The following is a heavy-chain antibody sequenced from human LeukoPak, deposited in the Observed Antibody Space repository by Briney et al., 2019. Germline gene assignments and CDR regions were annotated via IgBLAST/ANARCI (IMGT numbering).Heavy chain of an antibody. D-gene: IGHD4-17*01. Sequence: GALRLSCAASGFTFSSFSMNWVRQAPGKGLEWISYITSSSSSTYYADSVKGRFTISRDNAKNSLYLQMNSLRAADTAVYYCARVIGSYGDSAYWGQGTLVTVSS. J-gene: IGHJ4*02. CDR3: ARVIGSYGDSAY. CDR2: ITSSSSST. V-gene: IGHV3-48*04. CDR1: GFTFSSFS.